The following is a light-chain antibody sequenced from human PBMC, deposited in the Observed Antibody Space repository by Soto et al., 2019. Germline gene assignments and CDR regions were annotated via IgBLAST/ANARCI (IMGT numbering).Light chain of an antibody. Sequence: EIVMTQSPATLSVSPGERATLSCRASQSVSSNLAWYQQQPGQAPRLLIYGAYTRATGIPARFSISGSGTEFTLTISSLQSEDFAVYYCQQYNNWPPLTFGGGTKVEIK. CDR2: GAY. V-gene: IGKV3-15*01. CDR3: QQYNNWPPLT. CDR1: QSVSSN. J-gene: IGKJ4*01.